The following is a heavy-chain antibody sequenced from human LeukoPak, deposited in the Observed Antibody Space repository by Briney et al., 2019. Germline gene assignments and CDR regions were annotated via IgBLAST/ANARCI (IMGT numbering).Heavy chain of an antibody. D-gene: IGHD5-12*01. J-gene: IGHJ6*03. CDR3: AKGGGYEAQYYYYYLDV. CDR2: IRYDGSNK. Sequence: GGSLRLSCAASGFTFDDYGMHWVRQAPGKGLEWVAFIRYDGSNKYYADSVKGRFTISRDNSKNTLYLQMKSLRAEDTAVYYCAKGGGYEAQYYYYYLDVWGKGTTVTISS. V-gene: IGHV3-30*02. CDR1: GFTFDDYG.